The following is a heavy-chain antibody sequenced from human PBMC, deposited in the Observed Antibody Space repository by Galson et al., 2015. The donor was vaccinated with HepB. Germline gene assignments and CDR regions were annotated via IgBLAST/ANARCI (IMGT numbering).Heavy chain of an antibody. V-gene: IGHV1-8*01. Sequence: SVKVSCKASGYTFTTFDLNWVRQAPGQEPEWMGWMSPHGGNTGYAQKFQGRVTMTRNTSITTAYLELTGLTSEDTAMYYCARSIFGVEDYWGQGTLVSVSS. D-gene: IGHD3-3*01. CDR1: GYTFTTFD. CDR2: MSPHGGNT. CDR3: ARSIFGVEDY. J-gene: IGHJ4*02.